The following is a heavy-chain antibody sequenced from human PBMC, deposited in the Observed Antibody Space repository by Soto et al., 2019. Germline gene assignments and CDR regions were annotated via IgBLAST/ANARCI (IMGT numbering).Heavy chain of an antibody. CDR3: ARDQVCSSTSCYPRKKYYYYYGMDV. CDR2: INPNSGGT. Sequence: GASVKVSCKAPGYTFTGYYMHWVRQAPGQGLEWMGWINPNSGGTNYAQKFQGWVTMTRDTSISTAYMELSRLRSDDTAVYYCARDQVCSSTSCYPRKKYYYYYGMDVWGQGTTVTVSS. J-gene: IGHJ6*02. CDR1: GYTFTGYY. V-gene: IGHV1-2*04. D-gene: IGHD2-2*01.